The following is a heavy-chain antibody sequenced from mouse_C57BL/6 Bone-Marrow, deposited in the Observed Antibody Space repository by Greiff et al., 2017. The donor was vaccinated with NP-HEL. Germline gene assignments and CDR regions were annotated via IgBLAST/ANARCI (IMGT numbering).Heavy chain of an antibody. CDR1: GYSFTDYN. CDR3: AREAFITTAGVYFDY. Sequence: VHVKQSGPELVKPGASVKISCKASGYSFTDYNMNWVKQSNGKSLEWIGVINPNYGTTSYNQKFKGKATLTVDQSSSTAYMQLNSLTSEDSAVYYCAREAFITTAGVYFDYWGQGTTLTVSS. D-gene: IGHD1-1*01. J-gene: IGHJ2*01. V-gene: IGHV1-39*01. CDR2: INPNYGTT.